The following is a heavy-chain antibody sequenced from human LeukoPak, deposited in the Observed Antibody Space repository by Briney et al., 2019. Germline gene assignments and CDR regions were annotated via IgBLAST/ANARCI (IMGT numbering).Heavy chain of an antibody. CDR1: HYTFDNYP. CDR2: ISAKNGDT. D-gene: IGHD6-19*01. Sequence: ASVKVSCKASHYTFDNYPISWVRQAPGQGLERMGWISAKNGDTNYAQKVQGRITLTTDIRTNTAYMELRSLGSDDPAVYYCARSDKSVANAFDVWGQGTMVTVSS. V-gene: IGHV1-18*04. CDR3: ARSDKSVANAFDV. J-gene: IGHJ3*01.